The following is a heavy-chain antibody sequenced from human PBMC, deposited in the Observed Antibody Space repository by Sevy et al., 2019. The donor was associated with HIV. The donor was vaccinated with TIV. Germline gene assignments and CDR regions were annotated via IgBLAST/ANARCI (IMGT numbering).Heavy chain of an antibody. J-gene: IGHJ4*02. D-gene: IGHD2-2*01. CDR1: GFTFSSYE. CDR3: ARATLTVVPAAIGGTGFDY. Sequence: GGSLRLSCAASGFTFSSYEMNWVRQAPGKGLEWVSYISSSGSTIYYADSVKGRFTISRDNAKNSLYLQMNSLRAEDTAVYYCARATLTVVPAAIGGTGFDYWGQGTLVTVSS. V-gene: IGHV3-48*03. CDR2: ISSSGSTI.